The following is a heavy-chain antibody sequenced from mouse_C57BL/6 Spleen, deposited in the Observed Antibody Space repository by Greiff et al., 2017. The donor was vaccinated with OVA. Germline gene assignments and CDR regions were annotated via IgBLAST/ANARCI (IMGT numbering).Heavy chain of an antibody. J-gene: IGHJ4*01. CDR3: ARSGGWLLQRDYYAMDY. CDR1: GYAFSSSW. D-gene: IGHD2-3*01. Sequence: VQLQESGPELVKPGASVKISCKASGYAFSSSWMNWVKQRPGKGLEWIGRIYPGDGDTNYNGKFKGKATLTADKSSSTAYMQLSSLTSEDSAVYFCARSGGWLLQRDYYAMDYWGQGTSVTVSS. CDR2: IYPGDGDT. V-gene: IGHV1-82*01.